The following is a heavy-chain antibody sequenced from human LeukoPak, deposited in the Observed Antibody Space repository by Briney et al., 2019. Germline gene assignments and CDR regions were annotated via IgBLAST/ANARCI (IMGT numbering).Heavy chain of an antibody. Sequence: SVKVSCKASGGTFSSYAISWVRQAPGQGLEWMGGIIPIFGTANYAQKFQGRVTITADESTSTAYMELRSLRSDDTAVYYCARGGIPSIAVAGTPFDYWGQGTLVTVSS. D-gene: IGHD6-19*01. CDR1: GGTFSSYA. CDR2: IIPIFGTA. J-gene: IGHJ4*02. V-gene: IGHV1-69*13. CDR3: ARGGIPSIAVAGTPFDY.